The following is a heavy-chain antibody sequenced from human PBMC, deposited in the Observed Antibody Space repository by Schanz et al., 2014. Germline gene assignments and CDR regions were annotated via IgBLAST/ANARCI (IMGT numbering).Heavy chain of an antibody. D-gene: IGHD3-16*01. CDR1: GYTFSDYG. CDR2: ISPYTGNT. Sequence: QVQLVQSGDEVKKPGASVKVSCKTSGYTFSDYGITWVRQAPGQGLEWVGWISPYTGNTHYFDKREGRGTMPTDTATSTAYMELRSLRSDDTAHYYCVRVPSRDVSFDLWGRGTLVTVSS. CDR3: VRVPSRDVSFDL. V-gene: IGHV1-18*01. J-gene: IGHJ2*01.